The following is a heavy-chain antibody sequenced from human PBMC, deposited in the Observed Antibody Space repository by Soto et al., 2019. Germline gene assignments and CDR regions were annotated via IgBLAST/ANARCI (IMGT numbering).Heavy chain of an antibody. D-gene: IGHD3-10*01. CDR3: ARITRSPNSDYFDY. V-gene: IGHV4-59*01. J-gene: IGHJ4*02. CDR1: GDSMSSYY. CDR2: IYYTGST. Sequence: QVQLQESGPGLVKPSETLSLTCTVSGDSMSSYYWSWFRQPPGKGLEWVGYIYYTGSTNYNPSLKSRVTVSVDTSKNQFSLILSSVTAADTAVYYCARITRSPNSDYFDYWGQGALVTVSS.